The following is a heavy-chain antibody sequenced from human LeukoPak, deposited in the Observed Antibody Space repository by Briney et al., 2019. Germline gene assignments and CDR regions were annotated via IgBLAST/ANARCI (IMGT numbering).Heavy chain of an antibody. J-gene: IGHJ3*02. Sequence: GGSLRLSCAASGFTFSSYSMNWVRQAPGKGLEWVSGISGSGGSTYYADSVKGRFTISRDNSKNTLYLQMNSLRAEDTAVYYCAKVPAYRPNGAFDIWGQGTMVTVSS. CDR1: GFTFSSYS. D-gene: IGHD2-2*01. CDR2: ISGSGGST. CDR3: AKVPAYRPNGAFDI. V-gene: IGHV3-23*01.